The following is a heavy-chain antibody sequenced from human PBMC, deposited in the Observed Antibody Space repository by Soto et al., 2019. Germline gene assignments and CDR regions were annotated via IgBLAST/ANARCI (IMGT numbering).Heavy chain of an antibody. CDR2: VFNRETT. V-gene: IGHV4-31*02. CDR1: GGSFRSGDYY. J-gene: IGHJ6*02. D-gene: IGHD3-9*01. Sequence: QVRLQESGPGLVKPSQTVTLTCNVSGGSFRSGDYYWNWIRQFPGKGLESIGYVFNRETTHYNPSLKGRVSMSVDTSKNQFTLTLRSVTAADTAVYFCAREVREVLSGLDGLDVWGQGTTVTVSS. CDR3: AREVREVLSGLDGLDV.